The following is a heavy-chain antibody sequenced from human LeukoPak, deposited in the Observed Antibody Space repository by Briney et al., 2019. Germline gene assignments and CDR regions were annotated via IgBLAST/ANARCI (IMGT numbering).Heavy chain of an antibody. CDR1: GFTFDSYA. Sequence: PGGSLRLSCAPSGFTFDSYAMHWVRQAPGKGQEWAALISYDGGNQNYGDSVKGRFTISRDNAKNMLYLQMNSLRAEDTAVYFCARDAPFSSGCSQNHFDSWGQGTLVTVSS. V-gene: IGHV3-30*04. D-gene: IGHD6-19*01. J-gene: IGHJ4*02. CDR2: ISYDGGNQ. CDR3: ARDAPFSSGCSQNHFDS.